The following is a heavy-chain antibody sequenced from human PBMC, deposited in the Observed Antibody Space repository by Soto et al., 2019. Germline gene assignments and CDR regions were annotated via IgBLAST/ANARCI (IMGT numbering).Heavy chain of an antibody. V-gene: IGHV2-5*02. CDR1: GFSLSTSGMG. D-gene: IGHD6-13*01. CDR3: AHYSSTSSFDY. J-gene: IGHJ4*02. Sequence: QITLKESGPTLVKPTQTFTLACTFSGFSLSTSGMGVGWIRQPPGKALEWLALIYWDDDKRYSPSLKSRLTITKDPSKNQVVLTMTNMDPMDTATYYCAHYSSTSSFDYWGQGTLVTVSS. CDR2: IYWDDDK.